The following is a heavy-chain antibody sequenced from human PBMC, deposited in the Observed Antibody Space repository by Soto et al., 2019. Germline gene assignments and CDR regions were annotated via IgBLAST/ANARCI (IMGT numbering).Heavy chain of an antibody. CDR2: IWYDGSNK. Sequence: GGSLRLSCAASGFTFSSYGMHWVRQAPGKGLEWVAVIWYDGSNKYYADSVKGRFTISRDNSKNTLYLQMNNLRAEDTAVYYCARAGYSNYDWFDPWGQGTLVTVSS. V-gene: IGHV3-33*01. CDR1: GFTFSSYG. CDR3: ARAGYSNYDWFDP. D-gene: IGHD4-4*01. J-gene: IGHJ5*02.